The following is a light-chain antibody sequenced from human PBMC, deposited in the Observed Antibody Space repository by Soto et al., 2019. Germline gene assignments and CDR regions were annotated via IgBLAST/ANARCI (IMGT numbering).Light chain of an antibody. V-gene: IGLV2-23*02. Sequence: QSALTQPASVSGSPGQSITISCTGTSSDVGSYNLVSWYQQHPGKAPKLMIYEVSKRPSGVSNRFSGSKSGNTASLTISGLQAEDEADYYCCSYAGSCWVFGRGTKLTVL. CDR1: SSDVGSYNL. CDR2: EVS. J-gene: IGLJ3*02. CDR3: CSYAGSCWV.